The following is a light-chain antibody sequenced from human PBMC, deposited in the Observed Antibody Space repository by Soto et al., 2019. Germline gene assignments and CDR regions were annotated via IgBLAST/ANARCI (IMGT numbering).Light chain of an antibody. V-gene: IGLV2-14*03. CDR3: SSYTSSSTYV. Sequence: QSALTQPASVSGSPGQSITISCTGTSSDIGGYNYVSWYQQHPGKAPKLMIYDVSPRPSGVSNRFSGSKSGNTASLTISGLQAEDEGDYYCSSYTSSSTYVFGTGTKLTVL. CDR2: DVS. CDR1: SSDIGGYNY. J-gene: IGLJ1*01.